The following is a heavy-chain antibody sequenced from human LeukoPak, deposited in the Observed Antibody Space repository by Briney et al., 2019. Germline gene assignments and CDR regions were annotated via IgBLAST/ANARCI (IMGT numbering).Heavy chain of an antibody. V-gene: IGHV3-7*01. CDR3: ARDIIRGQSDFDY. Sequence: GGSPRLSCVASGFTFGDYWMSWVRQAPGQGLEFVGNIEDDGDQKNYVDSVKGRFTISRDNVKNSLYLQMNSLRVEDTGVYYCARDIIRGQSDFDYWGQGVLVIVSS. CDR1: GFTFGDYW. CDR2: IEDDGDQK. J-gene: IGHJ4*02. D-gene: IGHD5-12*01.